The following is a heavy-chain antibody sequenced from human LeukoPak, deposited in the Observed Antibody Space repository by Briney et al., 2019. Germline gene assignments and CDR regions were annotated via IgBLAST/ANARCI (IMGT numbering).Heavy chain of an antibody. D-gene: IGHD6-13*01. Sequence: GGSLRLSCAASGFTLSSNYMSWVRQAPGKGLEWVSVIYSGGTTYYADSVKGRFTISRDNSKNTLYLQMNSLRAEDTAVYYCARDRYSSSWSSYTFDYWGQGTLVTVSS. CDR1: GFTLSSNY. V-gene: IGHV3-66*01. J-gene: IGHJ4*02. CDR3: ARDRYSSSWSSYTFDY. CDR2: IYSGGTT.